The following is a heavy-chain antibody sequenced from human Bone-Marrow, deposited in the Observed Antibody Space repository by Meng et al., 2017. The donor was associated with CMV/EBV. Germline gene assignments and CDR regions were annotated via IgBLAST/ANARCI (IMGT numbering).Heavy chain of an antibody. J-gene: IGHJ3*02. CDR1: GFTFSDYY. Sequence: GESLKISCAASGFTFSDYYMSWIRQAPGKGLEWVSYISSSGSTIYYADSVKGRFTISRDNAKNSLYLQMNSLRAEDTALYYCAKAYYDILTGLGDDAFDIWGRGTMVTVSS. CDR2: ISSSGSTI. CDR3: AKAYYDILTGLGDDAFDI. V-gene: IGHV3-11*01. D-gene: IGHD3-9*01.